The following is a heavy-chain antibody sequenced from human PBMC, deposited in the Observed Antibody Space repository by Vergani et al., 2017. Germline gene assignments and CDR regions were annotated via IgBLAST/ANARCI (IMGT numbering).Heavy chain of an antibody. D-gene: IGHD3-22*01. CDR3: AIVTDYNDSSGYYLDY. V-gene: IGHV1-24*01. J-gene: IGHJ4*02. Sequence: QVQLVQSGSEVRKPGASVKVSCQVSGYSLTELTIHWVRQAPGKGLEWMGGFDPEHGEVTFAHHIQGRVTMTEDRSTDTAYMELSSLRPEDTALYYCAIVTDYNDSSGYYLDYWAQGTLVTVSS. CDR1: GYSLTELT. CDR2: FDPEHGEV.